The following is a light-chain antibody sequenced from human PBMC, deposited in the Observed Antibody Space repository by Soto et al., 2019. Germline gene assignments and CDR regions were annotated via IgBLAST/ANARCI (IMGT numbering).Light chain of an antibody. Sequence: EIVMTQSPATLSVSPGERATLSCRASQSVSSNLAWYQQKPGQAPRLLIYGASTRATGIPARFSGSGSGTEFTLPISSLQSEDFAVYYCQQYNNWPPRGFTFGPGTKVDIK. CDR2: GAS. CDR1: QSVSSN. J-gene: IGKJ3*01. V-gene: IGKV3D-15*01. CDR3: QQYNNWPPRGFT.